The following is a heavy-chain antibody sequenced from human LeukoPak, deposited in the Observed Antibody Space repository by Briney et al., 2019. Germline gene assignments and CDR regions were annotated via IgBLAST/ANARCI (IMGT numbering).Heavy chain of an antibody. V-gene: IGHV4-4*02. J-gene: IGHJ4*02. D-gene: IGHD4-17*01. Sequence: SETLSLTCAVSGGSISSSNWWSWVRQPPGKGLEWIGEIYHSGSTNYNPSLKSRVTISVDKSKNQFSLKLSSVTAADTAVYYCARAGDYGADSYYFDYWGQGTLVTVSS. CDR2: IYHSGST. CDR3: ARAGDYGADSYYFDY. CDR1: GGSISSSNW.